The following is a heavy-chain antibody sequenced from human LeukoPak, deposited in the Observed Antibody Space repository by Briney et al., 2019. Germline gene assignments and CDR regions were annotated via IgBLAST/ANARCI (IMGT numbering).Heavy chain of an antibody. CDR2: ISGSGGST. CDR1: GFTFSSYE. V-gene: IGHV3-23*01. D-gene: IGHD3-10*01. CDR3: ASVKWFGELLPFDY. J-gene: IGHJ4*02. Sequence: QPGGSLRLSCAASGFTFSSYEMNWVRQAAGKGLEWVSAISGSGGSTYYADSVKGRFTISRDNSKNTLYLQMNSLRAEDTAVYYCASVKWFGELLPFDYWGQGTLVTVSS.